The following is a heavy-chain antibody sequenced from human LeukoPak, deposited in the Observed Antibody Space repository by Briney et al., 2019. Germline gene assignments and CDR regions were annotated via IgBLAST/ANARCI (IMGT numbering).Heavy chain of an antibody. J-gene: IGHJ5*02. V-gene: IGHV4-59*13. CDR1: GGSITNNY. Sequence: SETLSLTCAVSGGSITNNYWAWIRQPPGKGLEWIGYTHDSGNSNYNPSLRSRVTISIDTSKNQFSLKLTSVTAADTAVYYCARSDSYTWFDPWGQGTLVTVSS. CDR3: ARSDSYTWFDP. CDR2: THDSGNS. D-gene: IGHD2-15*01.